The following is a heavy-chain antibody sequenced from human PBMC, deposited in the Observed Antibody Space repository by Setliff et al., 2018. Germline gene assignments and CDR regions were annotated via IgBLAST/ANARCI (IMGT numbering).Heavy chain of an antibody. CDR3: AKNHLAGTPHVYFDY. V-gene: IGHV3-33*06. D-gene: IGHD6-19*01. CDR2: IWFDGSNK. Sequence: PGGSLRLSCAASGFTFRDYGMHWVRQAPGKGLEWVAVIWFDGSNKYYADSLKGRFTISRDNSKNTLYLQLNSLRAEDTAVYYCAKNHLAGTPHVYFDYWGQGTRSPSPQ. CDR1: GFTFRDYG. J-gene: IGHJ4*02.